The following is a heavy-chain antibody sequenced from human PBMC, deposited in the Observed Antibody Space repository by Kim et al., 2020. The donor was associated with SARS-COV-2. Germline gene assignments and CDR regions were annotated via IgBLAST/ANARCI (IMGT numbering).Heavy chain of an antibody. CDR3: ARVLRLGYCSSTSCYDYYYGMEV. CDR2: MNPNSGNT. V-gene: IGHV1-8*01. J-gene: IGHJ6*02. D-gene: IGHD2-2*01. CDR1: GYTFTSYD. Sequence: ASVKVSCKSSGYTFTSYDINWVRQATGQGLEWMGWMNPNSGNTGYAQKFQGRVTMTRNTSISTAYMELSSLRSENTAVYYCARVLRLGYCSSTSCYDYYYGMEVWDQGTTVTDSS.